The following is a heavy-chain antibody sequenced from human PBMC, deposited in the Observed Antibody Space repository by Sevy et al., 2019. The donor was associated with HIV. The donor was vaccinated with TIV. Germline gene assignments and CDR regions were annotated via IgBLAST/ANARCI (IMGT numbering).Heavy chain of an antibody. J-gene: IGHJ6*02. CDR3: AREPRIYDSSGYYHYYYYGMDV. CDR1: GYTFTGYY. D-gene: IGHD3-22*01. CDR2: INPNSGGT. V-gene: IGHV1-2*06. Sequence: ASVKVSCKASGYTFTGYYMHWVRQAPGQGLEWMGRINPNSGGTNYAQKFQGRVTMTRDTSISTAYMVLIRLRSDDTAVYYCAREPRIYDSSGYYHYYYYGMDVWGQGTTVTVSS.